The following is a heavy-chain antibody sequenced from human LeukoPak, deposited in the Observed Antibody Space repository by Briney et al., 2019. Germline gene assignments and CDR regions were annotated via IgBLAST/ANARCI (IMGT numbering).Heavy chain of an antibody. J-gene: IGHJ4*02. CDR1: GGSFGGYY. CDR3: ARGSDYDSSGYYYEYFDY. CDR2: IDHSGST. Sequence: PSETLSLTCAVYGGSFGGYYWSWLRQPPGKGLEWLGEIDHSGSTNYNPSLKSRVTISVDTSKNQFSLKLSSVTAADTAVYYCARGSDYDSSGYYYEYFDYWGQGTLVTVSS. D-gene: IGHD3-22*01. V-gene: IGHV4-34*01.